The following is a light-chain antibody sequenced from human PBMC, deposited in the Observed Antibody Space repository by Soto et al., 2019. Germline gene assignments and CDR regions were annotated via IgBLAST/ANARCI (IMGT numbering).Light chain of an antibody. CDR1: QGIGSY. V-gene: IGKV1-17*03. J-gene: IGKJ1*01. CDR2: AAS. CDR3: LQHNTSTWT. Sequence: DIQMTQSPSAMSASVGDRVTITCRASQGIGSYLAWFQQKPGKVPQRLIYAASILQSGVPSRFSGSESGTEFTLTISSLQPEDFATYYCLQHNTSTWTFGQGTKV.